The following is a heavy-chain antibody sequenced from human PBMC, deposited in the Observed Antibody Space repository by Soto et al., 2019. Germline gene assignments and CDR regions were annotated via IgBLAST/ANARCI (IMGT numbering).Heavy chain of an antibody. CDR2: IYPGDSDT. CDR3: ARSGAYCSSTSCYDVRFDP. CDR1: GYSFTSYW. J-gene: IGHJ5*02. D-gene: IGHD2-2*01. Sequence: EVQLVQSGAEVKKPGESLKISCKGSGYSFTSYWIGWVRQMPGKGLEWMGIIYPGDSDTRYSPSFQGQVTISADKSISTAYLQWSSLKASDTAMYYCARSGAYCSSTSCYDVRFDPWGQGTLVTVSS. V-gene: IGHV5-51*03.